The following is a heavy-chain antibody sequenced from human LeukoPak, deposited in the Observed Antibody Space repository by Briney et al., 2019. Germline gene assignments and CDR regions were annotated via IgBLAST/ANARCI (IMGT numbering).Heavy chain of an antibody. Sequence: SETLSLTCAVYVGPFSVYYWSWIRQSPGKGLEWIGEINHTGSTNYNPSLRSRISMSVDTSKNQFSLKLRSVTAAATAVYYCARLRCSGGDCYPNWFDPWGQGTLVSVSS. CDR1: VGPFSVYY. J-gene: IGHJ5*02. D-gene: IGHD2-21*02. CDR3: ARLRCSGGDCYPNWFDP. CDR2: INHTGST. V-gene: IGHV4-34*01.